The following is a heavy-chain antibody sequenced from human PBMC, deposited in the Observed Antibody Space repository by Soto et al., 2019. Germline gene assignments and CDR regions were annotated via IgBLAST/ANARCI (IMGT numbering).Heavy chain of an antibody. D-gene: IGHD3-10*01. Sequence: TLSLTCTVSGGSISSGDYYWSWIRQPPGKGLEWIGYIYYSGSTYYNPSLKSRVTISVDTSKNQFSLKLSSVTAADTAVYYCARFSFGDYYGSGSSNWFDPWGQGTLVTVS. CDR3: ARFSFGDYYGSGSSNWFDP. CDR1: GGSISSGDYY. J-gene: IGHJ5*02. V-gene: IGHV4-30-4*01. CDR2: IYYSGST.